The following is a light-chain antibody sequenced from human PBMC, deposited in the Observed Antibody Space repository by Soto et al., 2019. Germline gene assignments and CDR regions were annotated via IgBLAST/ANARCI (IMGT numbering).Light chain of an antibody. CDR3: QQYDNLPPYT. J-gene: IGKJ2*01. V-gene: IGKV1-33*01. CDR1: QDISNY. Sequence: DIQMTQSPSSLSASVGDRVTITCQASQDISNYLNWYQQKPGKAPKLLIYDASNLETGVPSRFSGSGSGTDFTFTISSLQPEDXXTYYCQQYDNLPPYTFGQGTKLEIK. CDR2: DAS.